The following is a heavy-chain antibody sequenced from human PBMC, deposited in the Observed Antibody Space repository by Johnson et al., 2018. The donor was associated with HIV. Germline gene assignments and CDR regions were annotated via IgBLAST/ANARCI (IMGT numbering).Heavy chain of an antibody. J-gene: IGHJ3*02. CDR1: GFTFSSYA. Sequence: VQLMESGGGVVQPGGSLRLSCAASGFTFSSYAMRWVRQAPGKGLEWVSAISGSGGSTYYADSVKGRFTISRDNSKNTLYLHMNSLRAEDTAVYYCARPNGGGAASDAFDIWGQGTMVTVSS. V-gene: IGHV3-23*01. D-gene: IGHD3-16*01. CDR3: ARPNGGGAASDAFDI. CDR2: ISGSGGST.